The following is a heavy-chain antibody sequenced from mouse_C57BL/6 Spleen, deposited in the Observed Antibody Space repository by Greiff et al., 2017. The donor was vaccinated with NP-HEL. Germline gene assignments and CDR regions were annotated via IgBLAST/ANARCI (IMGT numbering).Heavy chain of an antibody. D-gene: IGHD1-1*01. CDR3: ARSWYYGSSGYFDY. V-gene: IGHV1-22*01. CDR1: GYTFTDYN. CDR2: INPNNGGT. J-gene: IGHJ2*01. Sequence: EVKLMESGPELVKPGASVKMSCKASGYTFTDYNMHWVKQSHGKSLEWIGYINPNNGGTSYNQKFKGKATLTVNKSSSTAYMELRSLTSEDSAVYYCARSWYYGSSGYFDYWGQGTTLTVSS.